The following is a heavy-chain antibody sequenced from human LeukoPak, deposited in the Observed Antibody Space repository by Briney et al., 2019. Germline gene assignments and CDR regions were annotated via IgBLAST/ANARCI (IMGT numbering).Heavy chain of an antibody. CDR3: TTDPGYRGLYYFDY. Sequence: PGGSLRLSCAAPGFAFTNACMSWVRRAPGKGLEWVGRIRSKNNGGTTDYAAPVRGRFSISRDDSKSTLYLQMNSLKTEDTAVYYCTTDPGYRGLYYFDYWGQGTLVTVSS. CDR2: IRSKNNGGTT. CDR1: GFAFTNAC. D-gene: IGHD5-12*01. J-gene: IGHJ4*02. V-gene: IGHV3-15*01.